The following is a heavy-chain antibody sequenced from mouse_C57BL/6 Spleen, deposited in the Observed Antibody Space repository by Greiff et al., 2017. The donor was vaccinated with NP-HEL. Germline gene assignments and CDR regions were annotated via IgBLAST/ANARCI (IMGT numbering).Heavy chain of an antibody. Sequence: EVQLQQSGPVLVKPGASVKMSCKASGYTFTDYYMNWVKQSHGKSLEWIGVINPYNGGTSYNQKFKGKATLTVDKSSSTAYMELNSLTSEDSAVYYCARRDYGSDPRYFDVWGTGTTVTVSS. V-gene: IGHV1-19*01. J-gene: IGHJ1*03. D-gene: IGHD1-1*01. CDR3: ARRDYGSDPRYFDV. CDR2: INPYNGGT. CDR1: GYTFTDYY.